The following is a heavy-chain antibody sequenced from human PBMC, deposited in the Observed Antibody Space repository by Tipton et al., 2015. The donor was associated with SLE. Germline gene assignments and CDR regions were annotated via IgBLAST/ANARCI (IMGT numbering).Heavy chain of an antibody. V-gene: IGHV4-59*08. CDR2: IHHSGST. J-gene: IGHJ3*01. CDR1: GGSISSYY. D-gene: IGHD2/OR15-2a*01. CDR3: ARHAVEYSGLVAFSV. Sequence: TLSLTCTVSGGSISSYYWNWIRQPPGKGLEWIGHIHHSGSTTYNPSLQSRVTISRDPSKNQFSLKLNSVTAGDTAVYYCARHAVEYSGLVAFSVWGQGTMVTVSS.